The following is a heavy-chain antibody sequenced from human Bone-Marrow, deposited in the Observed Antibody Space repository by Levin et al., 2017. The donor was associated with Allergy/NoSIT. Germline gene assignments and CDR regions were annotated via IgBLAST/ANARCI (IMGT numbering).Heavy chain of an antibody. V-gene: IGHV3-11*01. J-gene: IGHJ6*02. D-gene: IGHD3-3*01. CDR3: ARRSRLRFLEWSKYYYGMDV. CDR2: ISSSGSTI. CDR1: GFTFSDYY. Sequence: PGGSLRLSCAASGFTFSDYYMSWIRQAPGKGLEWVSYISSSGSTIYYADSVKGRFTISRDNAKNSLYLQMNSLRAEDTAVYYCARRSRLRFLEWSKYYYGMDVWGQGTTVTVSS.